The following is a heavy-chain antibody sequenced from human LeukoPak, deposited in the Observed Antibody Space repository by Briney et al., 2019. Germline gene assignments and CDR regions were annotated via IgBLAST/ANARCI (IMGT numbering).Heavy chain of an antibody. Sequence: SETLSLTCTVSDCSISGYYWSWIRQPPGKGLEWIGFIYYSGSTNYNPSFKSRVTLSVDTSKNQFSLKLSSVTAADTAVYYCAREKFPGYNYGTFDFWGQGTLVTVSS. CDR1: DCSISGYY. J-gene: IGHJ4*02. V-gene: IGHV4-59*01. D-gene: IGHD5-18*01. CDR2: IYYSGST. CDR3: AREKFPGYNYGTFDF.